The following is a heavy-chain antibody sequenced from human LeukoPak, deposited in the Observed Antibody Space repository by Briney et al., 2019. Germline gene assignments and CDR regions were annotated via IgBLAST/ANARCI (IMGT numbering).Heavy chain of an antibody. CDR1: GFIFSSYG. D-gene: IGHD6-6*01. V-gene: IGHV3-23*05. J-gene: IGHJ4*02. Sequence: GGSLRLSCAASGFIFSSYGMNWVRQAPGKGLEWVSGIYKNGRERYADSVKGRFTISRDNSKNTLYLQMNRLRAEDTAVYYCAISPGGIAARPEYYFDYWGQGTLVTVSS. CDR3: AISPGGIAARPEYYFDY. CDR2: IYKNGRER.